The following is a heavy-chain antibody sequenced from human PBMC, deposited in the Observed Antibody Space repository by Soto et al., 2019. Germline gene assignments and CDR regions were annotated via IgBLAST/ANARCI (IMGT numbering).Heavy chain of an antibody. D-gene: IGHD3-9*01. CDR1: GYTFTSYG. V-gene: IGHV1-18*01. J-gene: IGHJ4*02. CDR3: ARYYYDILTGYYRFDY. CDR2: ISAYNGNT. Sequence: QVQLVQSGAEVKKPGASVKVSCKASGYTFTSYGISWVRQAPGQGLEWMGWISAYNGNTNYAQKLQGRVTMTKDTSTSTAYMELRSLSSDDTAVYYCARYYYDILTGYYRFDYWGQGTLVTVSS.